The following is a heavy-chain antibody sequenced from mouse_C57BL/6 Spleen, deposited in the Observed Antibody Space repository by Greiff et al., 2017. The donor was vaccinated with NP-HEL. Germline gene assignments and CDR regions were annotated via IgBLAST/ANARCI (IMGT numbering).Heavy chain of an antibody. CDR2: ISDGGSYT. J-gene: IGHJ2*01. D-gene: IGHD1-1*02. CDR1: GFTFSSYA. CDR3: ARGEGWDFDY. Sequence: EVKLMESGGGLVKPGGSLKLSCAASGFTFSSYAMSWVRQTPEKRLEWVATISDGGSYTYYPDNVKGRFTISRDNAKNNLYLQMSHLKSEDTAMYYCARGEGWDFDYWGQGTTLTVSS. V-gene: IGHV5-4*03.